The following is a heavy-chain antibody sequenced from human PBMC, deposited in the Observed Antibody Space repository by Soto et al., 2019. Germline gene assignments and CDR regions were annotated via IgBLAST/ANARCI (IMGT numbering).Heavy chain of an antibody. CDR1: GFSFSDYY. CDR2: ISSSSAST. Sequence: QVQLVESGGGLVTPGGSLRLSCAASGFSFSDYYMNWIRQAPGKGREWVSYISSSSASTNYADSVKGRFTISRDNAKTSLYLQMDSLRAEDTAVYYCARRKGWAFDYWGQGTLVTVSS. J-gene: IGHJ4*02. D-gene: IGHD2-15*01. CDR3: ARRKGWAFDY. V-gene: IGHV3-11*05.